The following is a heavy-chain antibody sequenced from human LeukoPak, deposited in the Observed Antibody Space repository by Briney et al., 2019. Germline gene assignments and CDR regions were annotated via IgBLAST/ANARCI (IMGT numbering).Heavy chain of an antibody. V-gene: IGHV1-8*03. J-gene: IGHJ4*02. CDR1: GYTFTSYD. D-gene: IGHD3-10*01. CDR2: MNPNSGNT. CDR3: ARGIIGVHDY. Sequence: ASVKVSCKASGYTFTSYDINWVRQATGQGLEWMGWMNPNSGNTGYAQKFQGRVTITRNTSISTASMEPSSLRSEDTAVYYCARGIIGVHDYWGRGTLVTVSS.